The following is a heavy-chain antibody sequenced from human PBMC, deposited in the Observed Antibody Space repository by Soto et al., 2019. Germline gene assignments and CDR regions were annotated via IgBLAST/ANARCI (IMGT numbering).Heavy chain of an antibody. D-gene: IGHD4-17*01. V-gene: IGHV3-49*03. Sequence: PGGSLRLSCTASGFTFGDYAMSWFRQAPGKGLEWVGFIRSKAYGGTTEYAASVKGRFTISRDDSKSIAYLQMNSLKTEDTAVYYCTRDSLLASTVTTTHGDAIDIWGQGTRVTV. J-gene: IGHJ3*02. CDR1: GFTFGDYA. CDR2: IRSKAYGGTT. CDR3: TRDSLLASTVTTTHGDAIDI.